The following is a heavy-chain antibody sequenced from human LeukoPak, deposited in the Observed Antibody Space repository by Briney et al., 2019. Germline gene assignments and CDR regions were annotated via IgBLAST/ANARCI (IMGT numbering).Heavy chain of an antibody. J-gene: IGHJ3*02. Sequence: GGSLRLSCAASRFTFSNYGVNWVRQAPGKGLEWVSYINSRSSTIYYADSVRGRFTISRDNARNSLYLQMNSLKAEDTAIYYCAREVGTPQAFDIWGQGTMVTVSS. D-gene: IGHD1-26*01. CDR2: INSRSSTI. CDR1: RFTFSNYG. V-gene: IGHV3-48*01. CDR3: AREVGTPQAFDI.